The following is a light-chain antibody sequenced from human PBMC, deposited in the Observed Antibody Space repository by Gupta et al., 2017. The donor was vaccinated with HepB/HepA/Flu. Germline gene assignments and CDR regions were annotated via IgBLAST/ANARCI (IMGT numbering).Light chain of an antibody. Sequence: DIQMTQSPSSLSASVGDRVTITCRASQSISSYLNWYQQKPGKAPKLLIYAASSLQSGVPSRFSGSGSGTDFTLTISSLQPEDFATYYCQQCYSTPWTFGQGTKVEIQ. CDR3: QQCYSTPWT. CDR1: QSISSY. V-gene: IGKV1-39*01. J-gene: IGKJ1*01. CDR2: AAS.